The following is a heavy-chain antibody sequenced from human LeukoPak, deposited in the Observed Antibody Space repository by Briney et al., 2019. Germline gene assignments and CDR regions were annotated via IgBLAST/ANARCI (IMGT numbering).Heavy chain of an antibody. CDR3: ARDSARPVGATGPAFDY. CDR2: ISAYNGNT. CDR1: GYTFTSYG. Sequence: ASVKVSCKASGYTFTSYGISWVRQAPGQGLEWMGWISAYNGNTNYAQKLQGRVTMTTDTSTSTAYMELRSLRSDDTAVYYCARDSARPVGATGPAFDYWGQGTLVTVSS. V-gene: IGHV1-18*01. D-gene: IGHD1-26*01. J-gene: IGHJ4*02.